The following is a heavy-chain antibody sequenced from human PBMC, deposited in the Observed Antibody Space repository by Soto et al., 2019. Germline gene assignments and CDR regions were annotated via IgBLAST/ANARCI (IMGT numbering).Heavy chain of an antibody. J-gene: IGHJ4*02. CDR1: CGSISSSSYY. CDR3: ARHSGHIFFDY. V-gene: IGHV4-39*01. CDR2: IYYSGST. D-gene: IGHD5-12*01. Sequence: PSETLSLTCTVSCGSISSSSYYWGWIRQPPGKGLEWIGSIYYSGSTYYNPSLKSRVTISVDTSKNQFSLKLSSVTAADTAVYYCARHSGHIFFDYWGQGTLVTVSS.